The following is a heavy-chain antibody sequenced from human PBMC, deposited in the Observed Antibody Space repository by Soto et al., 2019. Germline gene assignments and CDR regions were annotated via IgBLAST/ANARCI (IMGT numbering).Heavy chain of an antibody. Sequence: GXSVKDSCKGFGYSFMKYGINWVRQAPGQGLEWVGWISPYSGYTHSAQKFHGRLTLTTDTAASTAYMELRILRSADTALYYCAREASVLIPAAQPSRFDSWGQGTLVTVSS. CDR1: GYSFMKYG. D-gene: IGHD2-2*01. V-gene: IGHV1-18*01. CDR2: ISPYSGYT. CDR3: AREASVLIPAAQPSRFDS. J-gene: IGHJ4*02.